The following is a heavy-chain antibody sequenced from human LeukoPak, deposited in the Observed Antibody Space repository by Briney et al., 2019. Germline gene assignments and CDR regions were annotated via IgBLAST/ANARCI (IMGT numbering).Heavy chain of an antibody. CDR2: TNADGSIT. J-gene: IGHJ4*02. CDR3: ISSQAGGFDY. Sequence: GGSLRLSCAASGFSFSTYWMHWVRQVPGTGPVWVSRTNADGSITDYTDSVKGRFTISRDNAKDTLYLQMNSLRGEDTAVYHCISSQAGGFDYWGQGTLVTVSS. CDR1: GFSFSTYW. V-gene: IGHV3-74*01. D-gene: IGHD2-2*01.